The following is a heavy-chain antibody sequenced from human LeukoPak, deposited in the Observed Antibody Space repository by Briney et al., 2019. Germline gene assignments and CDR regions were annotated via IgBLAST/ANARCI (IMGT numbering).Heavy chain of an antibody. V-gene: IGHV3-33*01. D-gene: IGHD5-18*01. CDR2: IWHDGSNK. J-gene: IGHJ4*02. CDR3: ARDRGYTYGHPLDY. Sequence: GGSLRLSCAASGFTFSTYVIHWVRQAPGKGLEWVALIWHDGSNKYYGDSVKDRFTISRDNSRNTLYLQMDSLRDEDTAVYYCARDRGYTYGHPLDYWGQGTLVTVSS. CDR1: GFTFSTYV.